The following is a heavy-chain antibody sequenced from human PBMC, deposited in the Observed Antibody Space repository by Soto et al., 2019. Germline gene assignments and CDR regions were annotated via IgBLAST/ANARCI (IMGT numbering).Heavy chain of an antibody. Sequence: GGSLRRTSAASGFIFGAYAMNWVRQVPGKGPEWLAVLSTDGSTPYYADSVRGRFTISRDNSKNTLFLQMNSLRPEDTAIYFSENCSVSWSDSLPFGGSAPTWGQRTRDT. V-gene: IGHV3-30*16. CDR1: GFIFGAYA. CDR3: ENCSVSWSDSLPFGGSAPT. J-gene: IGHJ6*02. CDR2: LSTDGSTP. D-gene: IGHD1-1*01.